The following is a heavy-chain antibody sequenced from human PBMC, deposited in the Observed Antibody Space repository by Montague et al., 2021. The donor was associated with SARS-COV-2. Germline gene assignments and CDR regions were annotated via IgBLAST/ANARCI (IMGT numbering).Heavy chain of an antibody. CDR2: IYYSGST. Sequence: SETLSLTCTVSGGSISTSYYWGWIRQPPGKGLEWIGSIYYSGSTYYNPSLKSRVTISVDTSKNQFSLKLSSVTAADTAVYYCARDATVTTFYYYGMDVGGQGTTVTVSS. CDR1: GGSISTSYY. J-gene: IGHJ6*02. D-gene: IGHD4-17*01. CDR3: ARDATVTTFYYYGMDV. V-gene: IGHV4-39*07.